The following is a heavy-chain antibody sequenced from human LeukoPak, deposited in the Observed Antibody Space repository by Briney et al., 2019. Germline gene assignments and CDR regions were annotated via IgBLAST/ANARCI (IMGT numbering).Heavy chain of an antibody. J-gene: IGHJ5*02. V-gene: IGHV4-39*02. CDR2: IYYSGST. Sequence: SETLSLTCTVSGGSISSSSYYWGWIRQPPGKGLEWIGSIYYSGSTYYNPSLKSRVTISVDTSKNQFSLKLSSVTAADTAVYYCARDHCSSISCHPWFDPWGQGTLVTVSS. CDR3: ARDHCSSISCHPWFDP. CDR1: GGSISSSSYY. D-gene: IGHD2-2*01.